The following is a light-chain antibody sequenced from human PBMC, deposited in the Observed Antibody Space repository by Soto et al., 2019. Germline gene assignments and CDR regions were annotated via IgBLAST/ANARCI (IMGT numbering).Light chain of an antibody. Sequence: DIQMTQSPSSLSASVGDRVTITCRASQSLSSYLNWYQQKPGKAPNLLIYAASGLQSGVPSRFSGSGSGTDFTLTINSLQPEDFATYYCQQIYSTPLTFGGGTKVDIK. J-gene: IGKJ4*01. CDR1: QSLSSY. CDR2: AAS. CDR3: QQIYSTPLT. V-gene: IGKV1-39*01.